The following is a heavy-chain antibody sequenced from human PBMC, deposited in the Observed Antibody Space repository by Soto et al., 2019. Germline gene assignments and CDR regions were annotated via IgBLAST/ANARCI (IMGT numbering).Heavy chain of an antibody. CDR2: IWYDGSNK. Sequence: GGSLRLSCAASGFTFSSYGMHWVRQAPGKGLEWVAVIWYDGSNKYYADSVKGRFTISRDNSKNTLYLQMNSLRAEDTAVYYCARDRHQRTYYDFWSGENWFDPWGQGTLVTVSS. J-gene: IGHJ5*02. CDR3: ARDRHQRTYYDFWSGENWFDP. CDR1: GFTFSSYG. V-gene: IGHV3-33*01. D-gene: IGHD3-3*01.